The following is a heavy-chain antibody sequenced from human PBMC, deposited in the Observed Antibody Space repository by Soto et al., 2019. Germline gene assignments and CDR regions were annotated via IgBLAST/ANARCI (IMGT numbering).Heavy chain of an antibody. Sequence: GESLKISCKGSGYSFTSYWIGWVRQMPGKGLEWMGIIYPGDSDTRYSPSFQGQVTISDDKSISTAYLQWSSLKASDTAMYYCARHIGVVPAAMAMGWFDPWGQGTLVTVSS. CDR2: IYPGDSDT. V-gene: IGHV5-51*01. D-gene: IGHD2-2*01. CDR1: GYSFTSYW. J-gene: IGHJ5*02. CDR3: ARHIGVVPAAMAMGWFDP.